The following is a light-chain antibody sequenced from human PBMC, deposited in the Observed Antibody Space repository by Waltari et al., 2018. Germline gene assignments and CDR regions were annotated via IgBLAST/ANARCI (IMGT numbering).Light chain of an antibody. CDR2: GAS. V-gene: IGKV3-20*01. CDR1: QSVSSTY. Sequence: EIVLTQSPGTLSLSPGERATLSCRASQSVSSTYLTWYQQKPGQAPRLLIYGASSRATDIPDRFSGSGSGTDFTLTISRLEPEDFAVYYCQQYVSSFTFGPGTKVDIK. J-gene: IGKJ3*01. CDR3: QQYVSSFT.